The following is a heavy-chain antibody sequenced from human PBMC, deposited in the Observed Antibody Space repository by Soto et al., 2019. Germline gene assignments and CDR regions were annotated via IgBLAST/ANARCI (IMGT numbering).Heavy chain of an antibody. CDR2: IIPIFGTA. Sequence: SVKVSCKASGGTFSSYAISWVRQAPGQGLEWMGGIIPIFGTANYAQKFQGRVTITADKSTSTAYMELSSLRSEDTVVYYCARDGGGRIAVAGRGNYYYGMDVWGQGTTVTVSS. CDR1: GGTFSSYA. J-gene: IGHJ6*02. D-gene: IGHD6-19*01. V-gene: IGHV1-69*06. CDR3: ARDGGGRIAVAGRGNYYYGMDV.